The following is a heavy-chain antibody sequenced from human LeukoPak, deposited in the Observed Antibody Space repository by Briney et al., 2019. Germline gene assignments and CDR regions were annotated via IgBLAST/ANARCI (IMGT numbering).Heavy chain of an antibody. J-gene: IGHJ4*02. Sequence: GGSLRLSCAASGFTFTNFAMHWVRQAPGKGLEWVAFIRNDGTIKYYADSVKGRFTISRDNSKNTLYLQMNSLRAEDTAVYYCAKTGSSSWGYFDYWGQGTLVTVSS. V-gene: IGHV3-30*02. D-gene: IGHD6-13*01. CDR1: GFTFTNFA. CDR3: AKTGSSSWGYFDY. CDR2: IRNDGTIK.